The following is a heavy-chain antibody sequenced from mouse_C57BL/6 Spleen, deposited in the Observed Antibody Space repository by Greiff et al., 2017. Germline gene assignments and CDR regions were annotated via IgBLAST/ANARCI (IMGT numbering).Heavy chain of an antibody. Sequence: EVQVVESGGGLVKPGGSLKLSCAASGFTFSSYAMSWVRQTPEKRLEWVATISDGGSYTYYPDNVKGRFTISRDNAKNNLYLQMSHLKSEDTAKYYCAREMSLTGTWFAYWGQGTLVTVSA. CDR2: ISDGGSYT. J-gene: IGHJ3*01. CDR1: GFTFSSYA. D-gene: IGHD4-1*01. CDR3: AREMSLTGTWFAY. V-gene: IGHV5-4*01.